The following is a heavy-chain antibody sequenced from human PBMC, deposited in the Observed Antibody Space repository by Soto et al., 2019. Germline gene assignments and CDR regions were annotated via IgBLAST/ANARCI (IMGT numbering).Heavy chain of an antibody. CDR3: AKRFCSSTSCYPTDY. CDR1: GFTFSSYA. CDR2: ISASGDNT. V-gene: IGHV3-23*01. D-gene: IGHD2-2*01. J-gene: IGHJ4*02. Sequence: EVQLLESGGGLVQPGGSLRLSCAASGFTFSSYAMTWVRQAPGKGLEWVSIISASGDNTYYADSVKGRFTISRDNSNNTLYLQMISLRAEDTAVSYCAKRFCSSTSCYPTDYWGQGTLVTVSS.